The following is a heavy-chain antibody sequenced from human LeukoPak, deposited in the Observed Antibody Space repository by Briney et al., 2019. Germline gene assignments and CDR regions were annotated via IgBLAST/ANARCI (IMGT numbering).Heavy chain of an antibody. CDR1: GYTFTSYG. J-gene: IGHJ6*03. V-gene: IGHV1-18*01. CDR3: ARERLLWFGEPRFDYYYMDV. CDR2: ISAYNGNT. D-gene: IGHD3-10*01. Sequence: GASVKVSCKASGYTFTSYGISWVRQAPGQGLEWMGWISAYNGNTNYAQKLQGRVTMTTDTSTSTAYMELRSLRSDDTAVYYCARERLLWFGEPRFDYYYMDVWGKGTTVTVSS.